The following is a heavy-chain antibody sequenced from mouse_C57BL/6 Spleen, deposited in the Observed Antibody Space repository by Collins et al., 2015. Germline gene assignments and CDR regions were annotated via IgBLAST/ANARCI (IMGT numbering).Heavy chain of an antibody. CDR2: INTYSGVP. D-gene: IGHD2-4*01. V-gene: IGHV9-3*01. CDR1: GYTFTTYG. Sequence: QIQLVQSGPELKKPGETVKISCKASGYTFTTYGMSWVKQAPGKGLKWMGWINTYSGVPTYADDFKGRFAFSLETSASTAYLQINNLKNEDTATYFCARAVYYDPSWFAYWGQGTLVTVSA. CDR3: ARAVYYDPSWFAY. J-gene: IGHJ3*01.